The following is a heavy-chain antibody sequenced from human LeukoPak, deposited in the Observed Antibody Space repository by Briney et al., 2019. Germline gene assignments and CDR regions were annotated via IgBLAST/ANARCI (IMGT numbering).Heavy chain of an antibody. V-gene: IGHV4-30-4*01. Sequence: SETLSLTCTVTGGSISSGVYFWSWIRQPPGKGLEWIGYTHDSGSTYYNPSLKSRVTIPLDTFKNQFSLKLSSVTAADTAVFYCARVGYGDYVGFDYWGQGTLVTVSS. CDR3: ARVGYGDYVGFDY. CDR1: GGSISSGVYF. D-gene: IGHD4-17*01. J-gene: IGHJ4*02. CDR2: THDSGST.